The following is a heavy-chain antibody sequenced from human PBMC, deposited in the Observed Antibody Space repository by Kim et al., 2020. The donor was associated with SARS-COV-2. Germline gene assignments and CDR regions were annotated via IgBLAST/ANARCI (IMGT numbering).Heavy chain of an antibody. CDR1: GGSFSGYY. CDR3: ASWDYYDSSGFY. CDR2: INHSGST. D-gene: IGHD3-22*01. V-gene: IGHV4-34*01. Sequence: SETLSLTCAVYGGSFSGYYWSWIRQPPGKGLEWSGEINHSGSTNDNPCLKSRVTISVDTSKNQFSLKLSSVTAADTAVYYCASWDYYDSSGFYWGQGTLVTVSS. J-gene: IGHJ4*02.